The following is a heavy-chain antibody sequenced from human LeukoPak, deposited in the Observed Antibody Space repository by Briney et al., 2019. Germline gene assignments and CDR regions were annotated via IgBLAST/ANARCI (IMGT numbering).Heavy chain of an antibody. Sequence: PGGSLRLSCAASGFTFSSYWMHWVRQAPGKGLVWVSRINSDGSSTSYADSVKGRFTISRDDAKNTLYLQMNSLRAEDTAVYYCARDGGIPNDAFDIWGQGTMVTVSS. CDR3: ARDGGIPNDAFDI. CDR1: GFTFSSYW. CDR2: INSDGSST. J-gene: IGHJ3*02. V-gene: IGHV3-74*01. D-gene: IGHD3-10*01.